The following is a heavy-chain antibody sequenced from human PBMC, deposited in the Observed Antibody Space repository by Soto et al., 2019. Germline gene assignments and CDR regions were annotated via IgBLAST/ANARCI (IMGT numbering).Heavy chain of an antibody. Sequence: QVQLVQSGAEVKQPGSSVKVSCKASGGTFSNYAITWVRQAPGQGLEWLGRIIPIFGSANYAQQSQGRVTITAAEYTTTAYMELSSLRSDDTAVYYCAKDGGKDGYFGNWFDPWGQGTLVTVSS. J-gene: IGHJ5*02. V-gene: IGHV1-69*15. CDR3: AKDGGKDGYFGNWFDP. D-gene: IGHD5-12*01. CDR1: GGTFSNYA. CDR2: IIPIFGSA.